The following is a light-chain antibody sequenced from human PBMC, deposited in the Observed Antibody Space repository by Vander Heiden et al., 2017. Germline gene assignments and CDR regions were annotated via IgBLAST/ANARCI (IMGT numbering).Light chain of an antibody. Sequence: DIQTTQPPSSPSASVGDRSSIPCRVSQIISMYLNWYQQKAGTAPKVLVYAASHCPSGVPARFSGSGSGTDFTLTISSLQPEDFGLYYCQQAYSTPYSFGEGTRVELK. CDR1: QIISMY. V-gene: IGKV1-39*01. CDR2: AAS. J-gene: IGKJ2*03. CDR3: QQAYSTPYS.